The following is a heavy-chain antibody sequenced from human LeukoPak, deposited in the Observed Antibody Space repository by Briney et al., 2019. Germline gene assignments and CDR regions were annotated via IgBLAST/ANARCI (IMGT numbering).Heavy chain of an antibody. Sequence: GGSLRLSCAASGFTFSKYDMTWVRQAPGKGLEWVSSISTTGTYMYYADVVKGRFSVSRDNAKNSLYLHMNSLRFDDTAVYYCARELDTVATNILGYWGRGTLVIVSS. CDR2: ISTTGTYM. J-gene: IGHJ4*02. CDR3: ARELDTVATNILGY. V-gene: IGHV3-21*01. CDR1: GFTFSKYD. D-gene: IGHD5-12*01.